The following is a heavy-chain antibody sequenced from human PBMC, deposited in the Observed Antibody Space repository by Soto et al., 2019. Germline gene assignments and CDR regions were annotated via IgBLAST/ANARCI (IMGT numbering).Heavy chain of an antibody. CDR2: ISSSSSYI. J-gene: IGHJ4*02. Sequence: GGSLRLSCTGSGFTFSSSTMTWVRQGPGKGLEWVSSISSSSSYIYFADSLKGRFTISRDNAKNSLYLQMNSLRAEDTAVYYCARDIGEMSAVWGQGTKVTFYS. CDR3: ARDIGEMSAV. D-gene: IGHD3-10*01. V-gene: IGHV3-21*06. CDR1: GFTFSSST.